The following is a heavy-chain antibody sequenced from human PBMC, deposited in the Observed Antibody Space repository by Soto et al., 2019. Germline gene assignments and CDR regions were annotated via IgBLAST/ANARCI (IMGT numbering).Heavy chain of an antibody. D-gene: IGHD5-18*01. CDR1: PSSLTSGDYY. CDR3: ARDKKRSYGYSSEYNWLEP. V-gene: IGHV4-30-4*08. CDR2: IYYGGST. Sequence: PSETLPLTGTVSPSSLTSGDYYGSCIRQPHAKLLEWIGCIYYGGSTCYSRSLKCRGTISVDTSKNQLSLKLSSVTAGDTAVYYCARDKKRSYGYSSEYNWLEPWGQRTLVTVSS. J-gene: IGHJ5*02.